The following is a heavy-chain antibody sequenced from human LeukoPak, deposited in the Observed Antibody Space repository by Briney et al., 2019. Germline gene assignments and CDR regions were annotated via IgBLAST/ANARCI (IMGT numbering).Heavy chain of an antibody. D-gene: IGHD3-9*01. Sequence: GASVKVSCKASGYTFTSYGISWVRQAPGQGLEWMGWISAYDGNTNYAQKLQGRVTMTTDTSTSTAYMELRSLRSDDTAVYYCARVSGEDGYDILTGYYFDYWGQGTLVTVSS. V-gene: IGHV1-18*01. CDR3: ARVSGEDGYDILTGYYFDY. CDR2: ISAYDGNT. CDR1: GYTFTSYG. J-gene: IGHJ4*02.